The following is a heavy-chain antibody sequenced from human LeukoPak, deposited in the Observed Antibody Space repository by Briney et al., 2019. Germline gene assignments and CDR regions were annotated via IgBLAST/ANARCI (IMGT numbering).Heavy chain of an antibody. D-gene: IGHD3-10*01. Sequence: GASVKVSCKASGYMFVSRGFTWVRQAPGQGLEWMGWIGVRTGQTRFAQQFRDRFTMTTNTSTTTAFMELKSLRPDDTAVYYCVRDNSGLAGVSLDLWGQGTQVIVSS. V-gene: IGHV1-18*01. CDR2: IGVRTGQT. CDR3: VRDNSGLAGVSLDL. J-gene: IGHJ4*02. CDR1: GYMFVSRG.